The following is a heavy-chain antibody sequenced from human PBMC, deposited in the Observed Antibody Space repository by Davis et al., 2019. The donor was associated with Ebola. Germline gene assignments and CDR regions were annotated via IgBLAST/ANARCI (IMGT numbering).Heavy chain of an antibody. CDR2: IYPGDSDT. Sequence: GESLKISCKGSGYSFSSYWIAWVRQMTGKGLEWMGIIYPGDSDTRYSPSFEGQVTISADKSISTAYLQWGSLRASDTAMYYCASLRRTITGMDDGFDLWGQGTMVTVSS. V-gene: IGHV5-51*01. D-gene: IGHD1-20*01. CDR3: ASLRRTITGMDDGFDL. CDR1: GYSFSSYW. J-gene: IGHJ3*01.